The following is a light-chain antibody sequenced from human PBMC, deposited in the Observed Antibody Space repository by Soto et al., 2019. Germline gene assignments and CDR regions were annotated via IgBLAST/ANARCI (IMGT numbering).Light chain of an antibody. Sequence: EILLAQSPATLSLSPGERVTLSCRTSQSVGSSLAWYQQVPGQATRLIIFGASKRANGIPDRFSGSGSGRDFTLTISGLEPEDFAFYYCQQYGSSPLISFGQGTRLEIK. CDR1: QSVGSS. V-gene: IGKV3-20*01. CDR2: GAS. CDR3: QQYGSSPLIS. J-gene: IGKJ5*01.